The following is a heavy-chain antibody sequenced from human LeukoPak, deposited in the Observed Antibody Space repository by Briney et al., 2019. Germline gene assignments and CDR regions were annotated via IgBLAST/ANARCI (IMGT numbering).Heavy chain of an antibody. J-gene: IGHJ3*02. V-gene: IGHV1-2*04. CDR3: AIAGYSSGWYDRLYAFDI. D-gene: IGHD6-19*01. CDR2: INPNSGGT. Sequence: ASVKVSCKASGYTFTGYYMHWVRQAPGQGLEWMGWINPNSGGTNYAQKFQGWVTMTRDTSTSTVYMELSSLRSEDTAVYYCAIAGYSSGWYDRLYAFDIWGQGTMVTVSS. CDR1: GYTFTGYY.